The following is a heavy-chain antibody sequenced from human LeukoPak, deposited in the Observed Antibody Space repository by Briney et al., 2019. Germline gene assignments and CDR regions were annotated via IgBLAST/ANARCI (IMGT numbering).Heavy chain of an antibody. CDR2: IYTSGIT. J-gene: IGHJ1*01. CDR1: GGSISSGSYY. Sequence: SETLSLXCTVSGGSISSGSYYWSWIRQPAEKGLEWIGRIYTSGITNYNPSLKSRVTISVDTSKNQFSLKLSSVTAADTAVYYCASPPAGYSSSWYGNWGQGTLVTVSS. D-gene: IGHD6-13*01. CDR3: ASPPAGYSSSWYGN. V-gene: IGHV4-61*02.